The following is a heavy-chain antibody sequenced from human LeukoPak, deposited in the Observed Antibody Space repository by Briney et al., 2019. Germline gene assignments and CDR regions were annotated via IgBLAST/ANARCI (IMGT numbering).Heavy chain of an antibody. Sequence: LAGGSLRLSCAAAGFTFSNYVMSWVRQAPGKWLEWVSAITGSSDSTYYADSVKGRFTSSRDNSKSTLFLQMNSLRAEDTAIYYCAKGSSNSRLYYFDYWGQGTLATVSS. V-gene: IGHV3-23*01. CDR1: GFTFSNYV. CDR2: ITGSSDST. J-gene: IGHJ4*02. D-gene: IGHD1-1*01. CDR3: AKGSSNSRLYYFDY.